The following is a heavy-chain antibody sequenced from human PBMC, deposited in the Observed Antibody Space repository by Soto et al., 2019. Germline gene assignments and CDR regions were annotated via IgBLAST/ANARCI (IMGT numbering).Heavy chain of an antibody. D-gene: IGHD2-2*01. CDR3: ATSSQERYCSSTSCYAYYYYGMDV. CDR1: GFTFSSYW. Sequence: PGGSPRLSCAASGFTFSSYWMHWVRQDPGKGLVWVSRINSDGSSTSYADSVKGRFTISRDNAKNTLYLQMNSLRAEDTAVYYCATSSQERYCSSTSCYAYYYYGMDVWGQGTTVTVSS. J-gene: IGHJ6*02. V-gene: IGHV3-74*01. CDR2: INSDGSST.